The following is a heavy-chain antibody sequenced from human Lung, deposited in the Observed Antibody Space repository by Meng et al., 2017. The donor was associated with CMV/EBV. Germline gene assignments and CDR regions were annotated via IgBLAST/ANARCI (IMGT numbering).Heavy chain of an antibody. CDR1: GFYFSGYW. V-gene: IGHV3-7*01. CDR3: ARELSSADYYFDY. Sequence: GGSLRLXCEASGFYFSGYWLSWVRQAPGKGLEWVANINQHGTTKYYADSLKGRFTISRDNTKNSLFLQIKSLRAEDTALYYCARELSSADYYFDYWRQGAPVTVSS. CDR2: INQHGTTK. J-gene: IGHJ4*02. D-gene: IGHD2-2*01.